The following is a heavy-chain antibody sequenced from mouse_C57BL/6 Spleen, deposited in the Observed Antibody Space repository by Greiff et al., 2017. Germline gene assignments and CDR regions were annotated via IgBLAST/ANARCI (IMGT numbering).Heavy chain of an antibody. J-gene: IGHJ4*01. CDR1: GYTFTSYW. CDR3: TIYYDYDDAMDY. CDR2: IYPGNSDT. D-gene: IGHD2-4*01. Sequence: VQLQQSGTVLARPGASVKMSCKTSGYTFTSYWMHWVKQRPGQGLEWIGAIYPGNSDTSYNQKFKGKAKLTAVTSASTAYMELSSLTNEDSAVYDCTIYYDYDDAMDYWGQGTSVTVSS. V-gene: IGHV1-5*01.